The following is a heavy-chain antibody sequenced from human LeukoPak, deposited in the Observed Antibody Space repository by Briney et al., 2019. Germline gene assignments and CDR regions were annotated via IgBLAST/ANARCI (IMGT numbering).Heavy chain of an antibody. CDR2: IYSGGNT. J-gene: IGHJ3*02. Sequence: GGSLRLSCAASGFTVSSNYMSWVRQAPGKGLEWVSVIYSGGNTYYADSVKGRFTISRHNSKNTLYLQMNSLIAEDTAVYYCARRPHVTYYYDSSGYYADAFDIWGQGTMVTVSS. V-gene: IGHV3-53*04. D-gene: IGHD3-22*01. CDR3: ARRPHVTYYYDSSGYYADAFDI. CDR1: GFTVSSNY.